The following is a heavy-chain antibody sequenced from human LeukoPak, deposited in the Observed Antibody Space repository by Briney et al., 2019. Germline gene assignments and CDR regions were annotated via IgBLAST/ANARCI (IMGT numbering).Heavy chain of an antibody. CDR2: INPNSGGT. CDR3: ARYSGYDSSDY. D-gene: IGHD3-22*01. Sequence: GASVKVSCKASGYTFTGYYMHWVRQAPGQGLEWMGRINPNSGGTNYAQTFQGRVTMTRDTSISTAYMQLSRLRLDDTAFYYCARYSGYDSSDYWGQGTLVTVSS. CDR1: GYTFTGYY. V-gene: IGHV1-2*06. J-gene: IGHJ4*02.